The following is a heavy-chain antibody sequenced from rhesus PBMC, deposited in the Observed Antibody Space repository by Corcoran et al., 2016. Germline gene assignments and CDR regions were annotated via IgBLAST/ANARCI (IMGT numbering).Heavy chain of an antibody. CDR3: AVTAYYSGSDFDY. V-gene: IGHV3S5*01. Sequence: EVQLVETGGGLVQPGGSLKLSCAASGFTFSSYGMSWVRQAPGKGLEWVSAINSDWRTTYYADSVKGRFTISRDNSKNTLSLQMNSLRAEDTAVYYCAVTAYYSGSDFDYWGQGVLVTVSS. D-gene: IGHD3-16*01. J-gene: IGHJ4*01. CDR1: GFTFSSYG. CDR2: INSDWRTT.